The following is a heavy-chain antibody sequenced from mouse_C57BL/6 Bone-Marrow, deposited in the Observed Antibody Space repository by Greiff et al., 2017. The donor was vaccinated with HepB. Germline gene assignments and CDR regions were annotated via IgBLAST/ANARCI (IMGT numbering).Heavy chain of an antibody. J-gene: IGHJ4*01. CDR2: INPGSGGT. D-gene: IGHD2-3*01. CDR1: GYAFTNYL. V-gene: IGHV1-54*01. Sequence: VQLQQSGAELVRPGTSVKVSCKASGYAFTNYLIEWVKQRPGQGLEWIGVINPGSGGTNYNEKFKGKATLTADKSSSTAYMQLSSLTSEDSAVYFCARRDDGSYYAMDYWGQGTSVTVSS. CDR3: ARRDDGSYYAMDY.